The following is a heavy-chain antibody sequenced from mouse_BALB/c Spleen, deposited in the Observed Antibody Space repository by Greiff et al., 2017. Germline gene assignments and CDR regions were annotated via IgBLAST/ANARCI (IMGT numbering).Heavy chain of an antibody. CDR2: ISSGGSYT. J-gene: IGHJ3*01. CDR3: ARYDPAWFAY. Sequence: DVMLVESGGGLVKPGGSLKLSCAASGFTFSSYAMSWVRQSPEKRLEWVAEISSGGSYTYYPDTVTGRFTISRDNAKNTLYLEMSSLRSEDTAMYYCARYDPAWFAYWGQGTLVTVSA. V-gene: IGHV5-9-4*01. CDR1: GFTFSSYA. D-gene: IGHD2-12*01.